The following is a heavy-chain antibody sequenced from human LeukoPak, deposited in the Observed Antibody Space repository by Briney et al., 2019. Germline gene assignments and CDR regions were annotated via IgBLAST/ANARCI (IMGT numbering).Heavy chain of an antibody. V-gene: IGHV3-11*01. CDR3: ARESIPGDWYFDL. D-gene: IGHD1-14*01. CDR2: ISSSGSTI. J-gene: IGHJ2*01. CDR1: GFTFSDYY. Sequence: GGSLRLSCAASGFTFSDYYMSWIRQAPGKGLEWVSYISSSGSTIYYADSVKGRFTISRDNAKNSLYLQMNSLRAEDTAVYYCARESIPGDWYFDLWGRGTLVTVSS.